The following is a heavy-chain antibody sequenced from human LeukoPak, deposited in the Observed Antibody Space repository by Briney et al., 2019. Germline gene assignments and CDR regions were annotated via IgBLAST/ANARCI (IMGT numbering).Heavy chain of an antibody. CDR3: AREVVPAAIRFDP. V-gene: IGHV1-8*03. D-gene: IGHD2-2*01. CDR2: MNPNSGNT. Sequence: ASVKVSCKASGYTFTSYDINWVRQATGQGLEWMGWMNPNSGNTGYAQKFQGRVTITRNTSISTAYMELSSLRSEDTAVYYCAREVVPAAIRFDPWGQGTLVTVSS. CDR1: GYTFTSYD. J-gene: IGHJ5*02.